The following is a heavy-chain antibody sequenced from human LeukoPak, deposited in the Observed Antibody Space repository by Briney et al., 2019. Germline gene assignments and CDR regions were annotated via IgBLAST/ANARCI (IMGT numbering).Heavy chain of an antibody. Sequence: ASVKVSCKASGYTFTSYAMNWVRQAPGQGLEWMGWINTNTGNPRYAQGFTGRVVLSLDTSVSTAYLQICSLQAEDTAVYYCASGGFGEFPHWFDPWGQGTLVTVSS. J-gene: IGHJ5*02. CDR1: GYTFTSYA. CDR3: ASGGFGEFPHWFDP. V-gene: IGHV7-4-1*01. D-gene: IGHD3-10*01. CDR2: INTNTGNP.